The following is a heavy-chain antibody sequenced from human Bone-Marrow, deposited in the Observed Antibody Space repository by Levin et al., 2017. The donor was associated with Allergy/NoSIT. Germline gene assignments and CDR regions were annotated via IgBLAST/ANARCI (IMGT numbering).Heavy chain of an antibody. Sequence: SVKVSCKASEGSFSNYALNWVRQAPGQGLEWMARIIPIVDTSNAAQKFQGRLALSADKATNTVYMELSSLTSEDTALYFCARDVEYYDSSGFSFYYIDYWGQGTSVTVSS. CDR2: IIPIVDTS. D-gene: IGHD3-22*01. V-gene: IGHV1-69*04. CDR3: ARDVEYYDSSGFSFYYIDY. J-gene: IGHJ4*02. CDR1: EGSFSNYA.